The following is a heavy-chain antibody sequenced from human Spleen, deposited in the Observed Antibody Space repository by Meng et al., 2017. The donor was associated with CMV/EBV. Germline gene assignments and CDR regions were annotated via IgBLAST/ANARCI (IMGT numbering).Heavy chain of an antibody. CDR2: IYSSGST. CDR1: GGLISAAGPY. D-gene: IGHD2-21*01. CDR3: ARVIGNWLDA. V-gene: IGHV4-31*03. J-gene: IGHJ5*02. Sequence: CPLSGGLISAAGPYWSCIRQVPGNGLEWIGYIYSSGSTYYKPSLKSRVTISVDTSKNQFSLRLSPVTAADTAVYYCARVIGNWLDAWGQGALVTVSS.